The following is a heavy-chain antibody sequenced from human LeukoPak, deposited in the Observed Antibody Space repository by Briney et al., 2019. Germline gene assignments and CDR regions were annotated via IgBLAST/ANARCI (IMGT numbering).Heavy chain of an antibody. V-gene: IGHV3-23*01. CDR2: VTGSDGST. J-gene: IGHJ4*02. CDR3: TKFDY. CDR1: GFIFNTNA. Sequence: PGGSLRLSCAASGFIFNTNAMTWVRQAPGKGLEWVSTVTGSDGSTFYANPVKGRFTISRDNSKNTVFLHMTSLRAEDTAVYYCTKFDYWGQGVLVTVSS.